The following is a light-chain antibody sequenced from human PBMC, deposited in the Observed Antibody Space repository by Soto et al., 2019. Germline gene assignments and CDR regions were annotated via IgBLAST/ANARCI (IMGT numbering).Light chain of an antibody. CDR2: DVS. V-gene: IGLV2-14*01. J-gene: IGLJ2*01. CDR3: SSYTSSIL. Sequence: QSALTQPASVSGSPGQSITISCTGTSSDVDGYNYVSWYQQHPGKAPKLMIYDVSNRPSGVSNRFSGSKSGNTASLTISGLQAEDEADYYCSSYTSSILFGGGTKLTVL. CDR1: SSDVDGYNY.